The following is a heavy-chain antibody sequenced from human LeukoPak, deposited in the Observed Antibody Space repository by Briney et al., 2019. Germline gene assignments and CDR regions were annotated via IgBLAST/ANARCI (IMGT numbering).Heavy chain of an antibody. D-gene: IGHD3-22*01. CDR2: ISSSSSYI. CDR3: ARDGRYYDSSGSQY. V-gene: IGHV3-21*01. J-gene: IGHJ4*02. CDR1: GFTFSSYS. Sequence: NPGGSLRLSCAASGFTFSSYSMNWVRQAPGKGLEWVSSISSSSSYIYYADSVKGRFTISRDNAKNSLYLQMNSLRAEDTAVYHCARDGRYYDSSGSQYWGQGTLVTVSS.